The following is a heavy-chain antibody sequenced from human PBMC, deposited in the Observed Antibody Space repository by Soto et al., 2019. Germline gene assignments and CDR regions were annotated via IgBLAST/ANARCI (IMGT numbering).Heavy chain of an antibody. V-gene: IGHV4-31*03. CDR2: IYYSGST. Sequence: SDTLSLTCTVSGGSISSGGYYWSWILHHPGKGLEWIGYIYYSGSTYYNPSLKSRVTISVDTSKNQFSLKLSSVTAADTAVYYCARDINAPFNWFDPWGQGALVTVSS. D-gene: IGHD2-8*01. J-gene: IGHJ5*02. CDR1: GGSISSGGYY. CDR3: ARDINAPFNWFDP.